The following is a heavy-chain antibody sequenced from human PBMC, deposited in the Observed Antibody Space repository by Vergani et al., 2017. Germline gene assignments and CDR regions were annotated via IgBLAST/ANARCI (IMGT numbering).Heavy chain of an antibody. CDR3: AKGDDLLRFLEWFPHYGMDV. CDR2: ISYDGSNK. CDR1: GFTFSSYG. D-gene: IGHD3-3*01. V-gene: IGHV3-30*18. J-gene: IGHJ6*02. Sequence: QVQLVESGGGVVQPGRSLRLSCAASGFTFSSYGMHWVRQAPGKGLEWVAVISYDGSNKYYADSVKGRFTISRDNSKNTLYLQMNSLRAEDTAVYYCAKGDDLLRFLEWFPHYGMDVWGQGTTVTVSS.